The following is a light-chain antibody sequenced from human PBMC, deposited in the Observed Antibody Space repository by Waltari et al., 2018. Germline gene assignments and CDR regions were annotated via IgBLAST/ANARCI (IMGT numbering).Light chain of an antibody. CDR2: DAS. CDR3: QQRTNWPLT. CDR1: QSVNYF. J-gene: IGKJ4*01. V-gene: IGKV3-11*01. Sequence: EIVFTQSQATLSLSPGERPTLSCRASQSVNYFLAWFQQKPGQAPRLLIYDASNRATGIPARFSGSGSGTDFTLTISSLEPEDFAVYYCQQRTNWPLTFGGGTKVEIK.